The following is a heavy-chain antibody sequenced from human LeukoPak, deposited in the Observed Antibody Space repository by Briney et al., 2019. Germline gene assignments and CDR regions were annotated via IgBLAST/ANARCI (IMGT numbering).Heavy chain of an antibody. CDR3: ARGVDFWSGSPYFDF. J-gene: IGHJ4*02. CDR2: IYPGDPET. V-gene: IGHV5-51*01. D-gene: IGHD3-3*01. CDR1: GYSFNSYY. Sequence: GESLKISCKASGYSFNSYYIGWVRQLPGKGLEWMGMIYPGDPETRYSPSFQGHVTISLDRSITTAYLRFNNLKASDTAMYYCARGVDFWSGSPYFDFWGQGTLVTVSS.